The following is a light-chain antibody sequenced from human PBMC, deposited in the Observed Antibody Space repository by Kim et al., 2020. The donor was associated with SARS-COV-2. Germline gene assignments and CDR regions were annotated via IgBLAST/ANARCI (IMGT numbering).Light chain of an antibody. Sequence: SSELTQDPAVSVALGQTVRITCQGDSLRSYYATWYQQKPGQAPILVIYGKNNRHSGIPDRFSGSSSGNTASLTIPGTQAGDEADYYCNSRDSNDNVVFGG. CDR1: SLRSYY. CDR2: GKN. CDR3: NSRDSNDNVV. J-gene: IGLJ2*01. V-gene: IGLV3-19*01.